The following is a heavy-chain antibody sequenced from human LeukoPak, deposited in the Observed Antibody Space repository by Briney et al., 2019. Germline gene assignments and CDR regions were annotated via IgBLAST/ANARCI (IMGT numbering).Heavy chain of an antibody. Sequence: SETLSLTCTVSGGSISSSSAYWGWIRQPPGKGLEWIGSIYYSKNTYYNPSLKSRVTISADTSKNQYSLTLGSVSATDTAVYYCVSPRGFSYGYFDYWGQGTLVTVSS. CDR2: IYYSKNT. CDR3: VSPRGFSYGYFDY. CDR1: GGSISSSSAY. D-gene: IGHD5-18*01. V-gene: IGHV4-39*01. J-gene: IGHJ4*02.